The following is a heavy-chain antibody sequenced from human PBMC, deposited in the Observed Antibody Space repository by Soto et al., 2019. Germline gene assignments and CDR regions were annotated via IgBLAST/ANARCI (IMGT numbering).Heavy chain of an antibody. D-gene: IGHD2-15*01. J-gene: IGHJ4*02. CDR3: ASXENCSGGSCYPLGRFDY. CDR2: INPNSGGT. CDR1: GYTFTGYY. V-gene: IGHV1-2*02. Sequence: ASVKVSGKASGYTFTGYYMHWVRQAPGQGLEWMGWINPNSGGTNYAQKFQGRVTMTRDTSISTAYMELSRLRSDDTAVYYCASXENCSGGSCYPLGRFDYWGQGTLVTVSS.